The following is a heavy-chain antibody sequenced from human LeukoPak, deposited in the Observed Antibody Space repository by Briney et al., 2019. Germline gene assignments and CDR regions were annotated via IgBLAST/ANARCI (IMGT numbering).Heavy chain of an antibody. J-gene: IGHJ4*02. CDR3: AKAIRNTLPDD. D-gene: IGHD2-2*02. V-gene: IGHV3-43*02. CDR2: ISGVGGST. Sequence: GGSLRLSCAASGFTFDDYAMHWVRQAPGKGLEWVSRISGVGGSTYYADSVKGRFTISRDNSKNSLYLQMNSLGTDDTALYYCAKAIRNTLPDDWGQGALVTVSS. CDR1: GFTFDDYA.